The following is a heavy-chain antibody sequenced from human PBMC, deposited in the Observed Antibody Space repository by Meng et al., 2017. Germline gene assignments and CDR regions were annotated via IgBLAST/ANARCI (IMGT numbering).Heavy chain of an antibody. J-gene: IGHJ4*02. D-gene: IGHD6-19*01. V-gene: IGHV7-4-1*02. CDR1: GYTFTSYS. CDR2: INTNPGNP. Sequence: QGLLVRSGSDFTRPGASVKVSCKASGYTFTSYSMNWVRQAPGQGLEWMGWINTNPGNPTYAQGFTGRFVFSLDTSVSTAYLQISSLKAEDTAVYYCARMGIAVAGTLGWEDYWGQGTLVTVSS. CDR3: ARMGIAVAGTLGWEDY.